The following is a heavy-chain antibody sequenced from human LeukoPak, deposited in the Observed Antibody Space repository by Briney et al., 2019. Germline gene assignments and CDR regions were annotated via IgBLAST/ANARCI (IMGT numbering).Heavy chain of an antibody. CDR1: GYTFTGYY. J-gene: IGHJ4*02. V-gene: IGHV1-2*02. CDR2: ISPNGGGT. Sequence: ASVKVSCKASGYTFTGYYLHWVRQAPGQGLEWMGWISPNGGGTNYAQKFQGRVTMTRDTSISTAYMELSSLRSDDTAVYFCTRGPSAWGQGALVTVSS. CDR3: TRGPSA.